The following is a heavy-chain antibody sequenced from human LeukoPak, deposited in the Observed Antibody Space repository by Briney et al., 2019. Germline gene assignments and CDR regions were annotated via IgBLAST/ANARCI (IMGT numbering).Heavy chain of an antibody. D-gene: IGHD5-18*01. J-gene: IGHJ4*02. CDR1: GDSISSGGYY. CDR2: IYYSGST. V-gene: IGHV4-31*03. Sequence: SETLSLTCTVSGDSISSGGYYWSWIRQHPGKGLEWIGCIYYSGSTYYNPSLKGRVTISVDTSKNQFSLKLSSVTAADTAVYYCARGQGSVDTAMAAVRFDYWGQGTLVTVSS. CDR3: ARGQGSVDTAMAAVRFDY.